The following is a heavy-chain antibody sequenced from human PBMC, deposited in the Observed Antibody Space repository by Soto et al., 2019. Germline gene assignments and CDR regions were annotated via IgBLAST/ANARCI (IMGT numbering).Heavy chain of an antibody. CDR3: AYLPCSGGSCYWFSYSGMDV. J-gene: IGHJ6*02. Sequence: QITLKESGPTLVKPTQTLTLTCTFSGFSLSTSGVGVAWIRQPPGKALEWLALIYWDDDKRYRPSLETRLTVTKDPPKNPAVRSMAHRDSVDTATYYCAYLPCSGGSCYWFSYSGMDVWGQGTTVTVSS. CDR2: IYWDDDK. D-gene: IGHD2-15*01. CDR1: GFSLSTSGVG. V-gene: IGHV2-5*02.